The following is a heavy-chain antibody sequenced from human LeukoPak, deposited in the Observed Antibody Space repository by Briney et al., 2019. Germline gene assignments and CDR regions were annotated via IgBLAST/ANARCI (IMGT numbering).Heavy chain of an antibody. V-gene: IGHV3-23*01. CDR1: GFVFYNYG. CDR2: ITSSGAGT. J-gene: IGHJ3*01. Sequence: GGSLRLSCAASGFVFYNYGMIWVRQAPGKGLEWVSDITSSGAGTSYADSVKGRFAISRDNSKSTLYLQMNSLRVDDTAIYYCARDPNGAYIGAFDFRGQGTMVTVSA. D-gene: IGHD2-8*01. CDR3: ARDPNGAYIGAFDF.